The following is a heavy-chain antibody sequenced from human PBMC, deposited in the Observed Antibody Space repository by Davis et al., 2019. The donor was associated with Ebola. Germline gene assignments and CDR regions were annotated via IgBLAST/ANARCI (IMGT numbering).Heavy chain of an antibody. Sequence: SETLSLTCTVSGGSISSYYWSWIRQPPGKGLEWIGYIYYSGSTNYNPSLKSRVTISVDTSKNQFSLKLSSVTAADTAVYYCARPEYYHGMDVWGQGTTVTVSS. J-gene: IGHJ6*02. CDR1: GGSISSYY. CDR3: ARPEYYHGMDV. CDR2: IYYSGST. V-gene: IGHV4-59*08.